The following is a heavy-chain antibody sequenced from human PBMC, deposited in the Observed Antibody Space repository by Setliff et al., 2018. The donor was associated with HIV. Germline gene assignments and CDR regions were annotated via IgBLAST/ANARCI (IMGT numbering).Heavy chain of an antibody. V-gene: IGHV4-59*08. J-gene: IGHJ4*02. CDR3: ARLQDSSGYYRY. CDR1: GGSISSYY. D-gene: IGHD3-22*01. CDR2: IYYSGTA. Sequence: SETLSLTCTVSGGSISSYYWTWIRQPPGKGLEWIGYIYYSGTANYNPSLRSRVTISVDTSKNQFSLKLSSVTAADTAVYYCARLQDSSGYYRYWGQGTLVTVSS.